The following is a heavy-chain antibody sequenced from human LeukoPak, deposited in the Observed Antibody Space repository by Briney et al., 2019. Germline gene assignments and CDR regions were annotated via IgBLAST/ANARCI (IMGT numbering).Heavy chain of an antibody. V-gene: IGHV4-59*08. CDR1: GGSISSYY. Sequence: SETLSLTCTVSGGSISSYYWSWIRQPPGKGLEWIGYIYYSGNTNYNPSLKSRVTISVGTSKNQFSLKLSSVTAADTAVYYCARYYYGSGTTPIMDVWGQGTTVTVSS. CDR2: IYYSGNT. CDR3: ARYYYGSGTTPIMDV. D-gene: IGHD3-10*01. J-gene: IGHJ6*02.